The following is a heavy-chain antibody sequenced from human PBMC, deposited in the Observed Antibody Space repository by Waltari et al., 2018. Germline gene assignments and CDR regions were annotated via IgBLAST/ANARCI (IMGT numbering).Heavy chain of an antibody. CDR2: NYCRSQWLN. CDR3: ARGKFTAVEI. V-gene: IGHV6-1*01. Sequence: QVQLQQSGPGLVKPSQTLSLTCAVSGDSLFTTSVAWNWIRQSPSSGLEWLGRNYCRSQWLNDYALAVKGRITVNPDTTKNHFARQLDAVTPDDTAVYYWARGKFTAVEIWGQGTMVTVSS. CDR1: GDSLFTTSVA. J-gene: IGHJ3*02.